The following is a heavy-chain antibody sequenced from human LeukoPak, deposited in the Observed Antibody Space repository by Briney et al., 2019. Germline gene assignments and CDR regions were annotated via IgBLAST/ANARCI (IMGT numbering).Heavy chain of an antibody. V-gene: IGHV4-31*03. CDR1: GGSISSGGYY. CDR2: IYYSGST. CDR3: ARETTVTDRAFDY. D-gene: IGHD4-17*01. J-gene: IGHJ4*02. Sequence: SETLSLTSTVSGGSISSGGYYWSWIRHHPGKGLEWIGYIYYSGSTYYNPSLKSRVTISVDTSKNQFSLKLSSVTAADTAVYYCARETTVTDRAFDYWGQGTLVTVSS.